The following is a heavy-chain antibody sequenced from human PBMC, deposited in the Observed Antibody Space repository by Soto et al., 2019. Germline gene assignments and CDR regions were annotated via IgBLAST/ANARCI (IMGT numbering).Heavy chain of an antibody. CDR1: GGSISSYY. D-gene: IGHD2-2*02. CDR2: IYYSGRT. J-gene: IGHJ5*02. V-gene: IGHV4-59*01. CDR3: ARGYCSSTSCYIWDNWFDP. Sequence: SETLSLTCTVSGGSISSYYWSWIRQPPGKGLEWIGYIYYSGRTNYNPSLKSRVTISVDTSENQFSLKLSSVTAADTAVYYCARGYCSSTSCYIWDNWFDPWGQGTLVT.